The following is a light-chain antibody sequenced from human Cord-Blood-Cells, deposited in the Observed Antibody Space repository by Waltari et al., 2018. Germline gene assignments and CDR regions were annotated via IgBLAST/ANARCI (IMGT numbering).Light chain of an antibody. CDR2: WAS. Sequence: DNVMTQSPDSLPVYLGERATINCQPSQSVLYSSNNKNYLDWYQQKPGQPPKLLIYWASTRESGVPDRFSGSGSGTDFTLTISSLQAEDVAVYYCQQYYSTPWTFGQGTKVEIK. V-gene: IGKV4-1*01. CDR1: QSVLYSSNNKNY. J-gene: IGKJ1*01. CDR3: QQYYSTPWT.